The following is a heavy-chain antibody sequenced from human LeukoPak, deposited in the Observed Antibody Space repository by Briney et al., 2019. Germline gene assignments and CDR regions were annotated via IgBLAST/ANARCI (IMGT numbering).Heavy chain of an antibody. CDR3: ARGSVMVRVWFDP. J-gene: IGHJ5*02. D-gene: IGHD3-10*01. CDR1: GYSISSGYY. V-gene: IGHV4-38-2*01. Sequence: PSETLSLTCAVSGYSISSGYYWGWIRQPPGKGLEWIGSIYHSGSTYYNPSLKSRVTISVDTSKNQFSLKLSSVTAADTAVYYCARGSVMVRVWFDPWGQGTLVTVSS. CDR2: IYHSGST.